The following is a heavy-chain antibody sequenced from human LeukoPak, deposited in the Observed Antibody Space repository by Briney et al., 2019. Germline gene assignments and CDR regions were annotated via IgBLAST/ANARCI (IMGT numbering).Heavy chain of an antibody. V-gene: IGHV3-23*01. CDR3: AKVRAPSGWFNSDY. CDR1: GFTFSNYV. CDR2: ISGSGDST. Sequence: GGSPRLSCAASGFTFSNYVMNWVRQAPGKGLEWVSGISGSGDSTYYADSVKGRFTISRDNSKNTLFLQMNSLRAEDTAAYYCAKVRAPSGWFNSDYWGQGTLVTVSS. J-gene: IGHJ4*02. D-gene: IGHD6-19*01.